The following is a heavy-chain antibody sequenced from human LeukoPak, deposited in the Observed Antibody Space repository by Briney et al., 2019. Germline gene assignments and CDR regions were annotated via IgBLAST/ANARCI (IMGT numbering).Heavy chain of an antibody. CDR1: GFTFSSYW. V-gene: IGHV3-7*01. CDR3: ARDLGLTGVRGFDY. J-gene: IGHJ4*02. CDR2: IKQDGSEK. Sequence: GGSLRLSCAASGFTFSSYWMSWVRQAPGKGLEWVANIKQDGSEKYYVDSVKGRFTISRDNAKNSLYLQMNSLRAEDTAVYYCARDLGLTGVRGFDYWGQGTLVTVSS. D-gene: IGHD7-27*01.